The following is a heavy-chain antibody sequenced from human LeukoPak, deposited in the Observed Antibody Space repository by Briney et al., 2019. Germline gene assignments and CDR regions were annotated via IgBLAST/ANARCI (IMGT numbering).Heavy chain of an antibody. D-gene: IGHD3-22*01. CDR1: GFTFSSYA. V-gene: IGHV3-23*01. CDR3: ANDVGHSSGYYY. CDR2: ISGSGGST. J-gene: IGHJ4*02. Sequence: GGSLRLSCAASGFTFSSYAMSWVRQAPGKGLEWVSAISGSGGSTYYADSVKGRFTISRDNSKNTLYLQMNSRRAEDTAVYYGANDVGHSSGYYYWGQGTLVTVSS.